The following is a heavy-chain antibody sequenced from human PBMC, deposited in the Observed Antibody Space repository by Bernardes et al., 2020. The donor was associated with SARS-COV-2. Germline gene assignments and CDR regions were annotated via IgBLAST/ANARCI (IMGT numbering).Heavy chain of an antibody. D-gene: IGHD3-9*01. V-gene: IGHV3-11*01. CDR1: GFTFSHYY. CDR3: AKPILTGALNAFHI. Sequence: GGSLRLSCAASGFTFSHYYMTWIRQAPGKGLEWVSYIYSGSSTIDYADSVKGRFIISRDNAKNSLYLQMNSLRVADTAIYYCAKPILTGALNAFHIWGQGTLVTVSS. J-gene: IGHJ3*02. CDR2: IYSGSSTI.